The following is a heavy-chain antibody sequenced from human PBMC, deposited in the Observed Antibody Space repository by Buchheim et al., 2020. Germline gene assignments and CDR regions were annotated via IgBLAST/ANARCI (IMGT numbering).Heavy chain of an antibody. J-gene: IGHJ6*02. CDR3: ARDYPLRYVDTAMVKYYYGMDV. D-gene: IGHD5-18*01. CDR1: GFTFSSYW. Sequence: EVQLVESGGGLVQPGGSLRLSCAASGFTFSSYWMSWVRQAPGKGLEWVANIKQDGSEKYYVDSVKGRFTISRDNAKNSLYLQMNSLRAEDTAVYYCARDYPLRYVDTAMVKYYYGMDVWGQGTT. CDR2: IKQDGSEK. V-gene: IGHV3-7*01.